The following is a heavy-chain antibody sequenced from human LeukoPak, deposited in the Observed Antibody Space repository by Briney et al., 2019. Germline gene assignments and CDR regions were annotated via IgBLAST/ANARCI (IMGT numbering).Heavy chain of an antibody. Sequence: GGSLRLSCAASGFTFSSYGMHWVRQAPGKGLEWVTVIRYDGSNKYYADSVKGRFTISRDNSKNTLYLQMNSLRAEDTAVYYCARAGDYDTSGYYFDYWGQETLVTVSS. CDR2: IRYDGSNK. CDR1: GFTFSSYG. D-gene: IGHD3-22*01. CDR3: ARAGDYDTSGYYFDY. V-gene: IGHV3-33*01. J-gene: IGHJ4*02.